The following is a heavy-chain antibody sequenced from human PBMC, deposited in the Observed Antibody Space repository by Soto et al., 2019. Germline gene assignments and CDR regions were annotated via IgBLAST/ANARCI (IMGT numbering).Heavy chain of an antibody. CDR1: GGSISSYY. CDR2: IYYSGST. J-gene: IGHJ4*02. Sequence: QVQLQESGPGLVKPSETLSLTCTVSGGSISSYYWSWIRQPPGKGLEWIGYIYYSGSTNYNPSLESRVTISVDGTKDQFCRKLSSVTAADAALYYGARTVRGQLDYWGQGALVTVSS. V-gene: IGHV4-59*01. CDR3: ARTVRGQLDY. D-gene: IGHD4-17*01.